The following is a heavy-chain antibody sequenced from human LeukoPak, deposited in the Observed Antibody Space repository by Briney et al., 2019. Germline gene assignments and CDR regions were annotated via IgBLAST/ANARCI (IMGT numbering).Heavy chain of an antibody. CDR3: AKGDYDILTGYGDY. D-gene: IGHD3-9*01. J-gene: IGHJ4*02. Sequence: PGRSLRLSCAASGFTFDDYAMHWVRQAPGKGLEWVSGISWNSGSIGYADSVKGRFTISRDNAKSSLYLQMNSLRAEDTALYYCAKGDYDILTGYGDYWGQGTLVTVSS. V-gene: IGHV3-9*01. CDR2: ISWNSGSI. CDR1: GFTFDDYA.